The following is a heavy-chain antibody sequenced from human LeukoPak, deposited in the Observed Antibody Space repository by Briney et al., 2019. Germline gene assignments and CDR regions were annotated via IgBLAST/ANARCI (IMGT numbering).Heavy chain of an antibody. CDR3: ARSGRRGRWFAASYYFDY. CDR1: GYTFTSYG. J-gene: IGHJ4*02. Sequence: ASVKVSCKASGYTFTSYGISWVRQAPGQGLEWMGWISAYNGNINYAQKLQGRVTMTTDTSTSTAYMELRSLRSDDTAVYYCARSGRRGRWFAASYYFDYWGQGTLVTVSS. CDR2: ISAYNGNI. D-gene: IGHD3-10*01. V-gene: IGHV1-18*01.